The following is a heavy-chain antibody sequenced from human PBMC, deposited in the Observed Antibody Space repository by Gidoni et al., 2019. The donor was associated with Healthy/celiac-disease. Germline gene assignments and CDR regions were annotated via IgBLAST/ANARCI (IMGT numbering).Heavy chain of an antibody. CDR2: INHSGST. CDR1: GGSFSGYY. D-gene: IGHD4-4*01. CDR3: ARVNSNYRYYYYYYGMDV. V-gene: IGHV4-34*01. J-gene: IGHJ6*02. Sequence: QVQLQQWGAGLLKPSETLSLTCAVYGGSFSGYYWSWIRQPPGKGLEWIGEINHSGSTNYNPSLKSRVTISVDTSKNQFSLKLSSVTAADTAVYYCARVNSNYRYYYYYYGMDVWGQGTTVTVSS.